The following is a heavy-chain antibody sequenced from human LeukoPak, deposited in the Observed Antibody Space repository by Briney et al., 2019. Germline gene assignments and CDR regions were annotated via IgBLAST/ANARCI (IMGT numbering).Heavy chain of an antibody. J-gene: IGHJ4*02. V-gene: IGHV4-59*01. CDR3: ARVKRNGNPYYFDY. CDR1: GGSISSYY. D-gene: IGHD4-23*01. CDR2: IYYSGST. Sequence: PSETLSLTCTVSGGSISSYYWSWIRQPPGKGLEWIGYIYYSGSTNYNPSLKSRVTISVDTSKNQFSLKLSSVTAADTAVYYCARVKRNGNPYYFDYWGQGTLVTVSS.